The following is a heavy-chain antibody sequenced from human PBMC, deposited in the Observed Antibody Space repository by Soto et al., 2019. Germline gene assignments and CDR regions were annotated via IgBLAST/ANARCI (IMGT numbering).Heavy chain of an antibody. D-gene: IGHD6-19*01. J-gene: IGHJ4*02. V-gene: IGHV3-23*01. CDR2: ISGTGIST. CDR3: ATEYEYSSGWERIDY. Sequence: EVQLLESGGGLVQPGGSLRLSCAASGFTFSSYAMSWVRQALGKGLEWVSAISGTGISTYYAHSVKGRFTISRDNSKNTLYLQKNSLRAEDTAVYYCATEYEYSSGWERIDYWGQGTLVTVSS. CDR1: GFTFSSYA.